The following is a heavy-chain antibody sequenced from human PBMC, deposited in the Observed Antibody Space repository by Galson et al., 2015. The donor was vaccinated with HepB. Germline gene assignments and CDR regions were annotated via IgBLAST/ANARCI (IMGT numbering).Heavy chain of an antibody. CDR2: IIPIFGTA. J-gene: IGHJ6*02. CDR3: ARDWGGDSLGYYGMDG. D-gene: IGHD2-21*02. Sequence: SVKVSCKASGGTFSSYAISWVRQAPGQGLEWMGGIIPIFGTANYAQKFLGRVTITADESTSTAYMELSSLISEDTAVYYCARDWGGDSLGYYGMDGWGQGTTVTVSS. V-gene: IGHV1-69*13. CDR1: GGTFSSYA.